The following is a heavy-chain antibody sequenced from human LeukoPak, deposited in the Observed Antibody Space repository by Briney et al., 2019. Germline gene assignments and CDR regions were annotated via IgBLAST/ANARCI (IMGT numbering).Heavy chain of an antibody. CDR1: GFTFSTYS. J-gene: IGHJ1*01. CDR2: ISSTSNYI. V-gene: IGHV3-21*01. Sequence: GGSLRLSCTASGFTFSTYSMNWVRQAPGKGLEWVSSISSTSNYIYYADSVKGRFTISRDNAKNSLYLQMNSLRAGDTAVYYCARDEGYFQHWGQGTLVTVSS. CDR3: ARDEGYFQH.